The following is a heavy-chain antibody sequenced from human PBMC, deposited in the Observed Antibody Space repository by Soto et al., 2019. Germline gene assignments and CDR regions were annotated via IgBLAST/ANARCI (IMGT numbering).Heavy chain of an antibody. D-gene: IGHD3-10*01. CDR2: IYYRGAT. V-gene: IGHV4-61*01. J-gene: IGHJ6*02. Sequence: SETLSLTCNVSGGSVTNGIYYWSWIRQPPGGGLEWIGYIYYRGATKYNPSLESRVSISVDTPKNQFSLKLTSVTAADTAVYYCVRVSRRTGVKYFYGFDAWGQGTTVTVSS. CDR1: GGSVTNGIYY. CDR3: VRVSRRTGVKYFYGFDA.